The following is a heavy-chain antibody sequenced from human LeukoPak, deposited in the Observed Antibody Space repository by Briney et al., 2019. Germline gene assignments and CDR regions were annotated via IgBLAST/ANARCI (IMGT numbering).Heavy chain of an antibody. V-gene: IGHV4-34*01. CDR3: ARGLRATGCYYDGRDV. CDR2: INHSGST. J-gene: IGHJ6*02. CDR1: GGSFSGYY. Sequence: SQTLSLTCALYGGSFSGYYWSWISQPPRNGLEWIGEINHSGSTNYNTSLMRRVTISVDTSKNQYALNLSSVTAADTAVYDCARGLRATGCYYDGRDVWGQGTTVTVSS. D-gene: IGHD6-19*01.